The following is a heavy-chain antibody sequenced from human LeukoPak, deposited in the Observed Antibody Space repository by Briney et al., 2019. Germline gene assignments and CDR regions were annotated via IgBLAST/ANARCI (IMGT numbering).Heavy chain of an antibody. V-gene: IGHV4-61*08. CDR1: GGSISSGDYY. D-gene: IGHD3-10*01. CDR2: IYYSGST. J-gene: IGHJ4*02. CDR3: AREWRYYYGSGSSIFDY. Sequence: RPSETLSLTCTVSGGSISSGDYYWSWIRQPPGKGLEWIGYIYYSGSTNYNPSLKSRVTISVDTSKNQFSLKLSSVTAADTAVYYCAREWRYYYGSGSSIFDYWGQGTLVTVSS.